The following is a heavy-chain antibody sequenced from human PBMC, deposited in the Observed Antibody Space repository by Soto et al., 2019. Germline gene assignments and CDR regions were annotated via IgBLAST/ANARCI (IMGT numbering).Heavy chain of an antibody. D-gene: IGHD6-13*01. Sequence: QVQLVQSGAEVKKPGSSVKVSCKASGGTFSSYAISWVRQAPGQGLEWMGGVIPIFGTANYAQKFQGRVTITADESTSTAYMELSSLRSEDTAVYYGASVVGSSRQKGPYYFDYWGQGTLVTVSS. V-gene: IGHV1-69*01. CDR1: GGTFSSYA. J-gene: IGHJ4*02. CDR3: ASVVGSSRQKGPYYFDY. CDR2: VIPIFGTA.